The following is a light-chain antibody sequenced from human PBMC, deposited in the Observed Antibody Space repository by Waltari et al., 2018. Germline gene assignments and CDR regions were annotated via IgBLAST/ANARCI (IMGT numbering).Light chain of an antibody. J-gene: IGKJ1*01. Sequence: EIVMTQSPATLSVSPGERATLSCRASQRVSSNLAWYQQKPGQAPRLLIYGASTRATGIPARFSGSGSGTEFTITISSLQSEDFAVYYCQQYNNWPQTFGQGTKVEIK. CDR3: QQYNNWPQT. CDR2: GAS. CDR1: QRVSSN. V-gene: IGKV3-15*01.